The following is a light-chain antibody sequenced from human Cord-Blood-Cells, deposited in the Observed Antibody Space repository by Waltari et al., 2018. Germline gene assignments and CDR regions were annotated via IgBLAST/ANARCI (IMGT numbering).Light chain of an antibody. CDR2: DVS. CDR3: SSYTSSSPWV. Sequence: QSALPQPASVSGSPGQSLTISCTGTSRHVGGYNYVSWYQQPPGKAPKLMIYDVSNRPSGVSNRFSGSKSGNTASLTISGLQAEDEADYYCSSYTSSSPWVFGGGTKLTVL. V-gene: IGLV2-14*01. CDR1: SRHVGGYNY. J-gene: IGLJ3*02.